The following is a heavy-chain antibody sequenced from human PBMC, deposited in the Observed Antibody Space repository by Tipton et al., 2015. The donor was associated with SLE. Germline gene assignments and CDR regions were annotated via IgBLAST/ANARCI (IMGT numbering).Heavy chain of an antibody. Sequence: SLRLSCEASGFIFSSSAMHWVRQAPGKGLEWVAFIRYDGTEKYFADSVKGRFTITRDNSKNTVYLQMNSLRAEDTAIYYCAKDLEYSYGMTGDSYYYYGLDVWGQGTTVTVSS. V-gene: IGHV3-30*02. D-gene: IGHD1-20*01. CDR1: GFIFSSSA. J-gene: IGHJ6*02. CDR2: IRYDGTEK. CDR3: AKDLEYSYGMTGDSYYYYGLDV.